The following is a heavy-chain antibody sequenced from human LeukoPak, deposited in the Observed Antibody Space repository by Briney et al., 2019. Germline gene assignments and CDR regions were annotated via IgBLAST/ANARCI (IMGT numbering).Heavy chain of an antibody. CDR3: ARGESRASPHSL. CDR1: GGSISSYY. CDR2: INYSGTT. V-gene: IGHV4-59*12. Sequence: SETLSLTCTVSGGSISSYYWSWIRQPPGKGLEWIGEINYSGTTNYNPSLKSRVTISIDTSKNQFSLQLYSVTVADTAVYYCARGESRASPHSLWGQGTLVTVSS. J-gene: IGHJ4*02. D-gene: IGHD2-2*01.